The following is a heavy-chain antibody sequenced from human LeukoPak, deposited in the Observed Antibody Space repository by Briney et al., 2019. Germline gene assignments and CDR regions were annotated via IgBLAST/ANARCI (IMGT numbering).Heavy chain of an antibody. CDR3: ARHQWATVIPYNWFDP. Sequence: SETLSLTCTVSGVSISSSSYYWGWIRQPPGKGLEWIGSIYYSGSTYYNPSLKSRVTISVDTSKNQFSLELSSVTAADTAVYYCARHQWATVIPYNWFDPWGQGTLVTVSS. V-gene: IGHV4-39*01. CDR2: IYYSGST. D-gene: IGHD4-11*01. CDR1: GVSISSSSYY. J-gene: IGHJ5*02.